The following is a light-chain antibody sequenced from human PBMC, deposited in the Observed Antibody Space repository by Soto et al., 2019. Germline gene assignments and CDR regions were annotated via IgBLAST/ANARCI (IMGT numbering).Light chain of an antibody. J-gene: IGLJ2*01. V-gene: IGLV2-14*01. CDR2: DVS. CDR3: SSYTSSSTVV. Sequence: QSALTHPAAVSGSPGQSLTISCTGTSSDVGGYNYVSWYQQHPGKAPKLMIYDVSNRPSGVSNRFSGSKSGNTASLTISGLQAEDEADYYCSSYTSSSTVVFGGGTKLTV. CDR1: SSDVGGYNY.